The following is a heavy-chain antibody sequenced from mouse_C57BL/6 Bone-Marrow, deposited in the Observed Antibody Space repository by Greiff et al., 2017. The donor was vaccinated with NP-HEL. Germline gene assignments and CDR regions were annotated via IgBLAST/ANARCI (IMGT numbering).Heavy chain of an antibody. CDR2: IYPGSGST. CDR1: GYTFTSYW. V-gene: IGHV1-55*01. J-gene: IGHJ1*03. D-gene: IGHD1-1*01. CDR3: ARGSYYYGSSSYWYFDV. Sequence: QVQLKQPGAELVKPGASVKMSCKASGYTFTSYWITWVKQRPGQGLEWIGDIYPGSGSTNYNEKFKSKATLTVDTSSSTAYMQLSSLTSEDSAVYYCARGSYYYGSSSYWYFDVWGTGTTVTVSS.